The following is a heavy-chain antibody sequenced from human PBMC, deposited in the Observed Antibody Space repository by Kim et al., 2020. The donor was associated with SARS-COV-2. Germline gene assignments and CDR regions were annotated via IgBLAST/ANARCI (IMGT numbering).Heavy chain of an antibody. J-gene: IGHJ4*03. D-gene: IGHD3-9*01. CDR3: ARDPFLTAVLTQGYFDS. CDR1: GFMFSDYA. V-gene: IGHV3-23*01. CDR2: ITASGSIT. Sequence: GGSLRLSCAASGFMFSDYAMSWVRQAPGKGLEWVSTITASGSITFYADSVKGRFSISRDNSRNILNLQMNSLRAEDMALYYCARDPFLTAVLTQGYFDS.